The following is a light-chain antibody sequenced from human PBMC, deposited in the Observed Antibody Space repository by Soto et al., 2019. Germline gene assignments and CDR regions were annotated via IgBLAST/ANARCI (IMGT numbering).Light chain of an antibody. CDR2: EVS. V-gene: IGLV2-14*01. Sequence: QSALTQPASVSGSPGQSITISCTGTSSDVGGYNYVSWYQQHPGKAPKLMIYEVSNRPSGVSNRFSGSKSGNTASLTISGLQAEDEADYYCASYTSSRTLWVFGGGTKRTVL. CDR3: ASYTSSRTLWV. J-gene: IGLJ2*01. CDR1: SSDVGGYNY.